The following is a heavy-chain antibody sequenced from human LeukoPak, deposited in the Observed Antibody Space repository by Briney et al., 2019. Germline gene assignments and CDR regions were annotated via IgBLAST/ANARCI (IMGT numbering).Heavy chain of an antibody. CDR3: AKDFFGSGWYNYFDP. CDR1: KFTFNNYA. V-gene: IGHV3-23*01. CDR2: ISGSGDNM. Sequence: GGSLRLSCLASKFTFNNYAMTWVRQAPGKGLEWVSSISGSGDNMDYADSVKGRFTISRDNSKNTLYLQMNSLRAEDTAVYYCAKDFFGSGWYNYFDPWGPGTLVAVSS. D-gene: IGHD6-19*01. J-gene: IGHJ5*02.